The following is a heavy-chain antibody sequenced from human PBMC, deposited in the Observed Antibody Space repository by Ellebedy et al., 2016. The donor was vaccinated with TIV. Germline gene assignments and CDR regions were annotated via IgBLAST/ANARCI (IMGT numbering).Heavy chain of an antibody. V-gene: IGHV1-2*02. Sequence: ASVQVSCKASGYTFTSYGISWVRQAPGQGLEWMGWINPNSGGTNYAQKFQGRVTMTRDTSISTAYMELSRLRSDDTAVYYCARIRYSSGAADFDYWGQGTLVTVSS. CDR2: INPNSGGT. D-gene: IGHD6-25*01. CDR1: GYTFTSYG. CDR3: ARIRYSSGAADFDY. J-gene: IGHJ4*02.